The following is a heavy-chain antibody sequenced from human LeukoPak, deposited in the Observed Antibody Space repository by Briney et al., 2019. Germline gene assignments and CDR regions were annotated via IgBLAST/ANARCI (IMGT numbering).Heavy chain of an antibody. J-gene: IGHJ4*02. Sequence: SVKVSCKASGGTFSSYAISWVRQAPGQGLEWMGGIIPIFGTANYAQEFQGRVTITADESTSTAYMELSSLRSEDTAVYYCARLLAVAGTTIDYWGQGTLVTVSS. V-gene: IGHV1-69*13. CDR2: IIPIFGTA. CDR1: GGTFSSYA. CDR3: ARLLAVAGTTIDY. D-gene: IGHD6-19*01.